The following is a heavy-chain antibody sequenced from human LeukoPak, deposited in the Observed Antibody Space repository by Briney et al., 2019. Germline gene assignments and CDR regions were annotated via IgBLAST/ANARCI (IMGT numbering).Heavy chain of an antibody. V-gene: IGHV3-48*01. CDR2: ISSSSSTI. D-gene: IGHD3-3*01. CDR3: ARVSQRLTIFGVVISPPDY. J-gene: IGHJ4*02. CDR1: GFTFSSYS. Sequence: GSLRLSCAASGFTFSSYSMNWVRQAPGKGLEWVSYISSSSSTIYYADSVKGRFTISRDNAKNSPYLQMNSLRAEDTAVYYCARVSQRLTIFGVVISPPDYWGQGTLVTVSS.